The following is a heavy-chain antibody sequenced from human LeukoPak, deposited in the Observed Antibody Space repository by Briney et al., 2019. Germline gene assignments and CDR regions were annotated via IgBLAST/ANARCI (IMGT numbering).Heavy chain of an antibody. CDR1: GFTVSSNY. J-gene: IGHJ4*02. CDR2: IYSGGST. Sequence: GGSLRLSCAASGFTVSSNYMSWVRQAPGKGLEWVSVIYSGGSTHYADSVKGRFTISRDNSKNTLYLQMNSLRAEDTAVYYCAKVRYIGYYYDYWGQGALVTVSS. D-gene: IGHD3-9*01. CDR3: AKVRYIGYYYDY. V-gene: IGHV3-53*01.